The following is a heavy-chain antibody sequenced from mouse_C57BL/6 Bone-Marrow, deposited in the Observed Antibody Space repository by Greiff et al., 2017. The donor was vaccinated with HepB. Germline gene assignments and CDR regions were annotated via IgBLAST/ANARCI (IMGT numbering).Heavy chain of an antibody. CDR1: DSEVFPIAY. J-gene: IGHJ1*03. CDR2: ILPSIGRT. CDR3: ARGGPHWYFDV. Sequence: QVQLQQSGSELRSPGSSVKLSCKDFDSEVFPIAYMRWVRQKPGHGFEWIGGILPSIGRTIYGEKFEDKATLDADTLSNTAYLELNSLTSEDSANYYCARGGPHWYFDVWGTGTTVTVSS. V-gene: IGHV15-2*01.